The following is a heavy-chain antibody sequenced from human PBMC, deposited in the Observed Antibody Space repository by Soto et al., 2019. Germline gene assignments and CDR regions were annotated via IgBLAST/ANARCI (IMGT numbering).Heavy chain of an antibody. Sequence: PGGSLRLSCEASGFMFSSYSMNWVRQAPGRGLEWVSYIGVTSSTIYYADSVKGRFTISRDNTKSSLYLQMNSLRDEDTAVYYCARDHHYAFDYWAQGALVTVSS. V-gene: IGHV3-48*02. CDR1: GFMFSSYS. CDR2: IGVTSSTI. J-gene: IGHJ4*02. CDR3: ARDHHYAFDY. D-gene: IGHD2-2*01.